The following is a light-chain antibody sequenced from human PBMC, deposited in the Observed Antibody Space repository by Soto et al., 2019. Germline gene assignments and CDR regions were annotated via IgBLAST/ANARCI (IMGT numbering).Light chain of an antibody. CDR2: GTS. J-gene: IGKJ2*01. Sequence: EIVLTQSPGTLSLSPGERATFSCRASQSVNSDYLAWYQQRPGLAPRLLIYGTSNRATGIPDRFSGSGSGTYVTHTINTLEPEDFSVYYCQRYGSSPLYAFGRGTKLEIK. CDR3: QRYGSSPLYA. CDR1: QSVNSDY. V-gene: IGKV3-20*01.